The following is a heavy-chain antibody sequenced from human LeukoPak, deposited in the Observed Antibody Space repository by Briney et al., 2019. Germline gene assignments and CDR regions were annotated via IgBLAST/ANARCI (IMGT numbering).Heavy chain of an antibody. D-gene: IGHD3-10*01. Sequence: GGSLRLSCAASGFTFSSYAMSWVRLAPGKGLEWVSAISGSGGSTYYADSVKGRFTISRDNSKNTLYLQMNSLRAEDTAVYYCAKGHRGVMRGAFDYWGQGTLVTVSS. V-gene: IGHV3-23*01. J-gene: IGHJ4*02. CDR2: ISGSGGST. CDR3: AKGHRGVMRGAFDY. CDR1: GFTFSSYA.